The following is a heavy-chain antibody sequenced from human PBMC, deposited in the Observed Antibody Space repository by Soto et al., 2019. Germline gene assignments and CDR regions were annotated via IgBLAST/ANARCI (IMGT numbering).Heavy chain of an antibody. V-gene: IGHV4-39*01. CDR2: IYYSGST. CDR1: GGSISSSSYY. D-gene: IGHD3-10*01. J-gene: IGHJ4*02. CDR3: ARTRRITMVRGALD. Sequence: PSETLSLTCTVSGGSISSSSYYWGWIRQPPGKGLEWIGSIYYSGSTYYNPSLKSRVTKSVDTSKNQFSLKLSSVTAADTSVYYCARTRRITMVRGALDWGQGTLVTVSS.